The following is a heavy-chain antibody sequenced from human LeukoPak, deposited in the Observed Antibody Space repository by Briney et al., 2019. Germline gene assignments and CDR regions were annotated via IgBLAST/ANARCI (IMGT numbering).Heavy chain of an antibody. D-gene: IGHD3-22*01. Sequence: GGSLRLSCAASGFTFSDYYMSWIRQAPGKGLEWVSYISSSGSTIYYADSVKGRFTISRDNAKNSLYLQMTSLRAEDTAVYYCARAQYYYDSSGNFDYWGQGTLVTVSS. CDR2: ISSSGSTI. J-gene: IGHJ4*02. V-gene: IGHV3-11*01. CDR3: ARAQYYYDSSGNFDY. CDR1: GFTFSDYY.